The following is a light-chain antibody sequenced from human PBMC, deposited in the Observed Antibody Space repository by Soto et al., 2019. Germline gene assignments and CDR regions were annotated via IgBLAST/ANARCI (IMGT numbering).Light chain of an antibody. CDR3: SSYTTSSTYV. Sequence: QSVLTRPPSVSGAAGQAVTISCTGTSSDVGSYNRVSWYQQPPGTAPKLMIYDVSNRPSGIPDRFSGSKSGNAASLTISGLQAEDEADYYCSSYTTSSTYVFGTGTKVTVL. CDR1: SSDVGSYNR. CDR2: DVS. J-gene: IGLJ1*01. V-gene: IGLV2-18*02.